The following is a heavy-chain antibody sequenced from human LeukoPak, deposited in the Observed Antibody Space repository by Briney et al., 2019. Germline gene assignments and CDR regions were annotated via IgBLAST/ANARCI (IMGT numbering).Heavy chain of an antibody. Sequence: ASVKVSCKASGGTFSSYAISWVRQAPGQGLEWMGGIIPIFGTANYAQKFQGRVTITADESTSTAYMGLSSLRSEDTAVYYCAREKISSGTDDAFDIWGQGTMVTVSS. CDR2: IIPIFGTA. D-gene: IGHD3-10*01. J-gene: IGHJ3*02. CDR3: AREKISSGTDDAFDI. CDR1: GGTFSSYA. V-gene: IGHV1-69*01.